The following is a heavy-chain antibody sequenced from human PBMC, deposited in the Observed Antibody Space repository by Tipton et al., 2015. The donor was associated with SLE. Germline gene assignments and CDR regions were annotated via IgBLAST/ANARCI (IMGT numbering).Heavy chain of an antibody. CDR2: IYHTGST. CDR1: GASISDNY. V-gene: IGHV4-59*12. J-gene: IGHJ6*02. CDR3: ARGMLTWRGAIVGVDV. D-gene: IGHD2-8*01. Sequence: GLVKPSETLSLTCTVSGASISDNYWSWIRQPPGEGLEWIGYIYHTGSTYYNPSLKSRVTISVDTSKNQFSLKLSSVTAADTAVYYCARGMLTWRGAIVGVDVWGQGTTVNVSS.